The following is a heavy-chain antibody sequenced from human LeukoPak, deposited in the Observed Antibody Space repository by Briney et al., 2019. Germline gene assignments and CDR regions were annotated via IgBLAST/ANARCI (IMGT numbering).Heavy chain of an antibody. CDR2: INHSGST. D-gene: IGHD6-13*01. Sequence: SETLSLTCAVYGGSFSGYYWSWIRQPPGKGLEWIGEINHSGSTNYNPSLKSRVTISVDTSKNQFSLKLSSVTAADTAVYYCAREGSSSWYVFDYWGQGTLVTVST. J-gene: IGHJ4*02. V-gene: IGHV4-34*01. CDR1: GGSFSGYY. CDR3: AREGSSSWYVFDY.